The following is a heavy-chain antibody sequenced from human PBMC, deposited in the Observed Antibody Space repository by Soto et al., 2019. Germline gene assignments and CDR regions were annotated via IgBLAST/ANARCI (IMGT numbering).Heavy chain of an antibody. V-gene: IGHV3-74*01. Sequence: PSGCIGLASVSSRVTFRNYGMDVSLQNPGKGLVWVSRISPDGSNTNYADSVKGRFTISRDNAKNTVYLQMNSLTAEETAMHYCRRENWLSYWGEGTLGTGSS. CDR1: RVTFRNYG. J-gene: IGHJ4*02. CDR2: ISPDGSNT. D-gene: IGHD1-1*01. CDR3: RRENWLSY.